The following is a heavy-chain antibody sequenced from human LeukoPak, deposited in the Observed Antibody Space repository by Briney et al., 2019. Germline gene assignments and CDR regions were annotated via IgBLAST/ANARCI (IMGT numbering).Heavy chain of an antibody. CDR1: GGSISSSSYN. CDR2: IDNIGST. D-gene: IGHD6-13*01. J-gene: IGHJ5*02. Sequence: SETLSLTCTVSGGSISSSSYNWAWIRQPPGKGLEWIGNIDNIGSTYYNPSLQSRVTISVDKSKDQFSLKLNSVTAADTAMYYCARPPGIAAAWFDPWGQGTLVTVSS. CDR3: ARPPGIAAAWFDP. V-gene: IGHV4-39*01.